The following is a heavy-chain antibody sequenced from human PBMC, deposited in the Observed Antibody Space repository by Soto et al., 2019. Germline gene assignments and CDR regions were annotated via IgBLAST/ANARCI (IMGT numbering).Heavy chain of an antibody. CDR3: ARESEDLTSNFDY. Sequence: LRLSCAASVFTFTRYSMNWVRQAPGKGLEWVSSISSTTNYIYYADSMKGRFTVSRDNAKNSVYLEMNSLSAEDTAVYYCARESEDLTSNFDYWGQGTLVTVSS. CDR2: ISSTTNYI. J-gene: IGHJ4*02. V-gene: IGHV3-21*01. CDR1: VFTFTRYS.